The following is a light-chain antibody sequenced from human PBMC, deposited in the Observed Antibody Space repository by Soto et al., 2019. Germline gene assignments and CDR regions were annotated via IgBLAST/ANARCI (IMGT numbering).Light chain of an antibody. CDR2: GNI. Sequence: QAVVTQPPSVSGAPGQRVTISCTGASSNIGAPYDVHWYQQLPRTAPKLLIYGNINRPSGVPDRFSGPKSGTSASLAITGLQAEDEADYYCQSYDSSLSGWVFGGGTKLTVL. CDR3: QSYDSSLSGWV. V-gene: IGLV1-40*01. CDR1: SSNIGAPYD. J-gene: IGLJ3*02.